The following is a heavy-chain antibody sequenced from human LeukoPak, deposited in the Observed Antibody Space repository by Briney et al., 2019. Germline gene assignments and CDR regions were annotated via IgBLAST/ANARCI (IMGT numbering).Heavy chain of an antibody. CDR2: ISTGSTYT. J-gene: IGHJ4*02. V-gene: IGHV3-21*05. Sequence: GGSLRLSCAASGFTFSSYWMYWVRQAPGKGLEWVSHISTGSTYTNYADSVKGRFTISRDNAKNSLYLQMNSLRAEDTAVYYCARDDIRGYSYGYGYWGQGTLVTVSS. CDR3: ARDDIRGYSYGYGY. CDR1: GFTFSSYW. D-gene: IGHD5-18*01.